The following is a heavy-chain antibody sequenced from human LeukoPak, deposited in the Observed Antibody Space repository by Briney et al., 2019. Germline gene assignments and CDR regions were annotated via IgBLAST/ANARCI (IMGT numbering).Heavy chain of an antibody. V-gene: IGHV3-64*01. Sequence: GGSLRLSCAASGFTFSSYAMHWVRQAPGKGLEYVSAISSNGGSTSYANSVKGRFTISRDNSKNTLYLQMGSLRAEDMAVYYCAREAGIVVRCSDYWGQGTLVTVSS. CDR1: GFTFSSYA. J-gene: IGHJ4*02. D-gene: IGHD6-19*01. CDR3: AREAGIVVRCSDY. CDR2: ISSNGGST.